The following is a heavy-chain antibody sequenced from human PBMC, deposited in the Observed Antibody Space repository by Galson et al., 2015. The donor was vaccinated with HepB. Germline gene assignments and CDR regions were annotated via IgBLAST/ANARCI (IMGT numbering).Heavy chain of an antibody. Sequence: SLRLSCAASGSTFSTCSMNWVRQAPGKGLEWISYISPTGSGTEYYADSVKGRFTVSRDNGKNSLYLQMNSLRDEDTAVYYCARDPYYDFWSDYVGGDYWGQGTLVIVSS. CDR3: ARDPYYDFWSDYVGGDY. J-gene: IGHJ4*02. CDR1: GSTFSTCS. D-gene: IGHD3-3*01. CDR2: ISPTGSGTE. V-gene: IGHV3-48*02.